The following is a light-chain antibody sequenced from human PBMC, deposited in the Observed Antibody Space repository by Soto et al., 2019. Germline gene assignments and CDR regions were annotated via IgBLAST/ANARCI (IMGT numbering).Light chain of an antibody. CDR3: SSYTSSSPYV. J-gene: IGLJ1*01. CDR1: SSDVGGYNY. V-gene: IGLV2-14*01. CDR2: EVS. Sequence: QSALTQPASVSGSPGQSITISCTGTSSDVGGYNYVSWYQQHPGKAPKLMIYEVSNRPSGVSNRFSGSKSGNTASLTISGLQAEDEADYSCSSYTSSSPYVFGNGTKVAVL.